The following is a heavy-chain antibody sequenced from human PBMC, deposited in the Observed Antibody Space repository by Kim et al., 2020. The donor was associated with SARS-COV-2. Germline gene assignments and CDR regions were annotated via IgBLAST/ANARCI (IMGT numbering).Heavy chain of an antibody. CDR2: T. CDR3: TTDSGAVATHY. J-gene: IGHJ4*02. Sequence: TDYAAPVKGRFTISREDSKNTLYLQMNSLKTEDTAVYYCTTDSGAVATHYWGQGTLVTVSS. V-gene: IGHV3-15*01. D-gene: IGHD5-12*01.